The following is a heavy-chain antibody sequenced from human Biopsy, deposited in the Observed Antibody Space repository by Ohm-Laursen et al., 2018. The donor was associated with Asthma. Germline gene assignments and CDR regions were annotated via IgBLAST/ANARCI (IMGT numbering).Heavy chain of an antibody. CDR2: HDPVEGGT. Sequence: GSSVKVSCKISGYSLTDLSMHWVRQAPGQGLEWMGGHDPVEGGTVNARRFQGRVTMTEDTSTDTAYMELSSLRSDDTSVYYCASDFPKDYVKYNFQFWGQGTLVTVSS. J-gene: IGHJ4*02. V-gene: IGHV1-24*01. CDR3: ASDFPKDYVKYNFQF. CDR1: GYSLTDLS. D-gene: IGHD4-17*01.